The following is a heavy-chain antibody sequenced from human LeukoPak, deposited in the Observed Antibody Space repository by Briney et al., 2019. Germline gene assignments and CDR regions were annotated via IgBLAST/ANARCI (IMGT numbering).Heavy chain of an antibody. CDR1: GGSISSGSYY. CDR2: IYTSGST. CDR3: AREGSTGDY. D-gene: IGHD7-27*01. V-gene: IGHV4-61*02. J-gene: IGHJ4*02. Sequence: SETLSLTCTVSGGSISSGSYYWSWIRQPAGKGLEWIGRIYTSGSTNYNPSLKSRVTMSVDMSKNQFSLKLSSVTAADTAVYYCAREGSTGDYWGQGTLVTVSS.